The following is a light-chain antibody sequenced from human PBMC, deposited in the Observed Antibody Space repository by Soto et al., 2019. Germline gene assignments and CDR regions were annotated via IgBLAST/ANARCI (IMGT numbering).Light chain of an antibody. J-gene: IGLJ1*01. CDR2: DVS. CDR3: SSYISSSTYYV. CDR1: SSDVGGYNY. V-gene: IGLV2-14*01. Sequence: QSVLTQPASVSWSPGQSITISCTGTSSDVGGYNYVSWYQQRPGKAPKLMIYDVSNRPSGVSNRFSGSKSGNAASLTISGLQAEDEADYYCSSYISSSTYYVFGIGTKVTVL.